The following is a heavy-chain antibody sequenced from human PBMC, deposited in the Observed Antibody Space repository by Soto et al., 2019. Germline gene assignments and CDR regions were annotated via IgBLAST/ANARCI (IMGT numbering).Heavy chain of an antibody. D-gene: IGHD6-13*01. Sequence: GGSLRLSCAASGFTFSSYAMSWVRQAPGKGLEWVSAISGSGGSTYYADSVKGRFTISRDNSKNTLYLQMNSLRAEDTAVYYCAIGIGGLAAAGYHFDFRGQGSLVTGSS. CDR1: GFTFSSYA. CDR3: AIGIGGLAAAGYHFDF. CDR2: ISGSGGST. J-gene: IGHJ4*01. V-gene: IGHV3-23*01.